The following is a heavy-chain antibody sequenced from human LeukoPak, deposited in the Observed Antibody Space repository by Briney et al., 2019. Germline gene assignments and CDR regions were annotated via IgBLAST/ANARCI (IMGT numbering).Heavy chain of an antibody. J-gene: IGHJ4*02. Sequence: GGSLRLSCAASGFTFSSYAMSWVRQAPGKGLEWVSAISGSGGSTYYADSVKGRFTISRDNSKNTLYLQMNSLRAEDTAVYYCAKARYVVVVPAAAYFDYWGQGILVTVSS. CDR3: AKARYVVVVPAAAYFDY. CDR1: GFTFSSYA. V-gene: IGHV3-23*01. D-gene: IGHD2-2*01. CDR2: ISGSGGST.